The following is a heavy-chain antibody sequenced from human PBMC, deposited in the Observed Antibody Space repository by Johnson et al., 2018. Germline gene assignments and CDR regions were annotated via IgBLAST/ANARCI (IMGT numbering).Heavy chain of an antibody. CDR2: NYYSGST. CDR1: GGSISSYY. V-gene: IGHV4-59*01. D-gene: IGHD7-27*01. CDR3: ARHGEKYFQH. Sequence: QVQLQESGPGLVKXSETLSLTCTVSGGSISSYYWSCIRQPPGKGLEWIGYNYYSGSTNYNPSLKSRVTISVETSKNQFPLKLSSVTAADTAGYYCARHGEKYFQHWGQGTLVTVSS. J-gene: IGHJ1*01.